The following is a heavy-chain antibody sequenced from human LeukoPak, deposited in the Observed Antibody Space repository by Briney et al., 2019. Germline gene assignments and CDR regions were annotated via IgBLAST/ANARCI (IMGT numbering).Heavy chain of an antibody. CDR1: GFTFSSYG. V-gene: IGHV3-30*18. CDR3: AKDSMVGSYYGKVASDY. CDR2: ISYDGSNK. D-gene: IGHD1-26*01. J-gene: IGHJ4*02. Sequence: TGGSLRLSCAASGFTFSSYGMHWVRQAPGKGLEWVAVISYDGSNKYYADSVKGRFTISRDNSKNTLYLQMNSLRAEDTAVYYCAKDSMVGSYYGKVASDYWGQGTLVTVSS.